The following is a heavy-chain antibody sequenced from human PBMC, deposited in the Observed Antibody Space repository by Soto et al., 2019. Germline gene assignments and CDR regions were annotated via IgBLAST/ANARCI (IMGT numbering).Heavy chain of an antibody. V-gene: IGHV1-3*01. D-gene: IGHD6-19*01. CDR2: INAGNGNT. Sequence: ASVKVSCKASGYTFTSYAMHLLLQAPGQRLEWMGWINAGNGNTKYSQKFQGRVTITRDTSASTAYMELSSLRSEDTAVYYCARNPVAGARGAFDIWGQGTMVTVSS. J-gene: IGHJ3*02. CDR3: ARNPVAGARGAFDI. CDR1: GYTFTSYA.